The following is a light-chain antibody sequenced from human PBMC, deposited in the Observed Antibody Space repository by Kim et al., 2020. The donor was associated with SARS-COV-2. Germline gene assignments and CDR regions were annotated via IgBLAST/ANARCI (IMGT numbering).Light chain of an antibody. CDR3: QQRNNWPRT. CDR2: DAS. CDR1: QSISTD. Sequence: WSPGEGATLSCRASQSISTDLAWYQQKPGRAPRLVIFDASNRASGIPARFSGSGSGTDFTLTISSLEPEDFAVYFCQQRNNWPRTFGQGTKLEI. V-gene: IGKV3-11*01. J-gene: IGKJ2*01.